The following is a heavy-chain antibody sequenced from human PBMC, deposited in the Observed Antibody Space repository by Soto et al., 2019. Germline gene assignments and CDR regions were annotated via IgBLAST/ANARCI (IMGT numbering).Heavy chain of an antibody. CDR3: ARDSGYSYGYDYYYGMDV. J-gene: IGHJ6*02. D-gene: IGHD5-18*01. CDR2: INPNSGGT. Sequence: GASVKVSCKASGYTFTGYYMHWLRQAPGQGLEWMGWINPNSGGTNYAQKFQGWVTMTRDTSISTAYMELSRLRSDDTAVYYCARDSGYSYGYDYYYGMDVWGQGTTVTVSS. V-gene: IGHV1-2*04. CDR1: GYTFTGYY.